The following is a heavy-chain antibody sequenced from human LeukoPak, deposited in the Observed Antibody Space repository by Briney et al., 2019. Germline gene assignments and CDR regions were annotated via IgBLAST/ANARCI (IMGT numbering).Heavy chain of an antibody. V-gene: IGHV3-23*01. CDR2: MSGSGGNT. D-gene: IGHD3-16*01. J-gene: IGHJ4*02. CDR1: GFTLSSYA. CDR3: VKDSLPSYGGYFDY. Sequence: GGSPTLSCAASGFTLSSYAVSWVRQAPGKGLEWVSGMSGSGGNTYYADSVKGRFTISRDISKNTLYLQMNSLRAEDTALYYCVKDSLPSYGGYFDYWGQGTLVTDSS.